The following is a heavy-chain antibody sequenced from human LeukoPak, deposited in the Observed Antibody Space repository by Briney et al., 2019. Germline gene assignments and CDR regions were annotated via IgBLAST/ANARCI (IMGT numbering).Heavy chain of an antibody. CDR2: ISGSGGST. J-gene: IGHJ4*02. Sequence: PGGSLRLSCATSGFSFSSYAMSWVRQAPGKGLEWVSSISGSGGSTYHADSVNGRFTISRDNSKNTLYLQMNSLRAEDTAVYYCAKATYSSSWNLYFDYWGQGTLVTVSS. D-gene: IGHD6-13*01. CDR1: GFSFSSYA. CDR3: AKATYSSSWNLYFDY. V-gene: IGHV3-23*01.